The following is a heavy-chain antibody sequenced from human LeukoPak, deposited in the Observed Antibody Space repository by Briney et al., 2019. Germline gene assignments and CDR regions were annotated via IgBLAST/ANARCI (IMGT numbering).Heavy chain of an antibody. Sequence: GGSLRLSCAASGFTFSPYSMNWVRQAPGKGLEWVSYISSSSSTIYYADSVKGRFTISRDNSKNTVYLQMNSLRAEDTAVYYCATGVYSNSWYAFDYWGPGTLVTVSS. CDR2: ISSSSSTI. CDR3: ATGVYSNSWYAFDY. J-gene: IGHJ4*02. D-gene: IGHD6-13*01. CDR1: GFTFSPYS. V-gene: IGHV3-48*01.